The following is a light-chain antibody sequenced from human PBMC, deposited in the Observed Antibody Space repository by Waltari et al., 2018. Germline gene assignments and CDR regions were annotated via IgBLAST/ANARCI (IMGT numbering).Light chain of an antibody. CDR1: QSISNW. CDR2: KAS. Sequence: DIQMTQSPSTLSASVGDRVTITCRSSQSISNWLAWYQQKPGKAPKLLIYKASTLESGVPSRVSGRRTGREFTLTVSSLQTDDCATYERQQHNRYSLVTCRGESKVYIK. J-gene: IGKJ4*02. CDR3: QQHNRYSLVT. V-gene: IGKV1-5*03.